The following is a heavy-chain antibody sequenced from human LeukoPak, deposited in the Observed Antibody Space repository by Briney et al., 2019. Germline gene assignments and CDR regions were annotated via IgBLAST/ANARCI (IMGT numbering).Heavy chain of an antibody. CDR1: GYTFTGYY. D-gene: IGHD2-2*01. V-gene: IGHV1-2*02. J-gene: IGHJ4*02. Sequence: ASVKVSCKASGYTFTGYYMHWVRQAPGQGLEWMGWINPNSGGTNYAQKFQGRVTMTRDTSISTAYMELSRLRSDDTAVYYCAFSLGYCSSTSCQSFDYWGQGTLVTVSS. CDR3: AFSLGYCSSTSCQSFDY. CDR2: INPNSGGT.